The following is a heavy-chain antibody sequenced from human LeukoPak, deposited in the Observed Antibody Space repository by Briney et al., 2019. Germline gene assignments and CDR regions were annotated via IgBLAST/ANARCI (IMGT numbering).Heavy chain of an antibody. D-gene: IGHD1-26*01. CDR1: GYTFTSYD. V-gene: IGHV1-8*01. CDR3: AVGGWELLRRSNYFDY. J-gene: IGHJ4*02. CDR2: MNPNSGNT. Sequence: ASVKVSCKASGYTFTSYDINWVRQATGQGLEGMGWMNPNSGNTGYAQKFQGRVTMTRNTSISTAYMELSSLRSEDTAVYYCAVGGWELLRRSNYFDYWGQGTLVTVSS.